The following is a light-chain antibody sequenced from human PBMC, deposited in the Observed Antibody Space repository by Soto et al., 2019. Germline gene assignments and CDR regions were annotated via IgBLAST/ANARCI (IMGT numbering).Light chain of an antibody. CDR2: RNN. CDR1: SSNIGSNY. Sequence: QSVLTQPPSASGTPGQRVTISCSGSSSNIGSNYVFWYQHLPGTAPQLLIYRNNQRPSGVPDRFSGSKSGTSASLAISGLRSGDETDYYCAAWDDSLSGVVFGGGTQLTVL. V-gene: IGLV1-47*01. CDR3: AAWDDSLSGVV. J-gene: IGLJ2*01.